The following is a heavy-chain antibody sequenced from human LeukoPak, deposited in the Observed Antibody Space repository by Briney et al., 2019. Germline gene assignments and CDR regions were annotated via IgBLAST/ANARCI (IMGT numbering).Heavy chain of an antibody. CDR2: ISAYNGNT. CDR1: GFTFSSYG. J-gene: IGHJ4*02. D-gene: IGHD3-22*01. CDR3: ARVSPLVSDSSGYLIDPDY. V-gene: IGHV1-18*01. Sequence: GGSLRLSCVASGFTFSSYGISWARQAPGQGLEWMGWISAYNGNTNYAQKLQGRVTMTTDTSTSTAYMELRSLRSDDTAVYYCARVSPLVSDSSGYLIDPDYWGQGTLVTVSS.